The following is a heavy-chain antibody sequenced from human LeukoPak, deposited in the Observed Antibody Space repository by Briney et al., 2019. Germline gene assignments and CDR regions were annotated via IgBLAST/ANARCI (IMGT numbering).Heavy chain of an antibody. V-gene: IGHV3-23*01. D-gene: IGHD3-22*01. CDR2: ISGSGGST. J-gene: IGHJ4*02. Sequence: GGSLRLSCADSGFTFSSYAMSWVRQAPGKGLEWVSAISGSGGSTYYADSVKGRFTISRDNSKNTLYLQMNSLRAEDTAVYYCAKEPYYYDSRGYYESFLWVGFFDYWGQGTLVTVSS. CDR1: GFTFSSYA. CDR3: AKEPYYYDSRGYYESFLWVGFFDY.